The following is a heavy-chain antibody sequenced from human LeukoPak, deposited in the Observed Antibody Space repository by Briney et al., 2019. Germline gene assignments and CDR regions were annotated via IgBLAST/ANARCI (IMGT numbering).Heavy chain of an antibody. CDR2: ISAYNGNT. CDR3: ARDVEDIVVVPAAKGDAFDI. Sequence: ASVKVSCKASGYTFTSYGISWVRQAPGQGLEWMGWISAYNGNTNYAQKLQGRVTMTTDTSTSTAYMELRSLRSDDTAVYYCARDVEDIVVVPAAKGDAFDIWGQGTMVTVSS. D-gene: IGHD2-2*01. V-gene: IGHV1-18*01. J-gene: IGHJ3*02. CDR1: GYTFTSYG.